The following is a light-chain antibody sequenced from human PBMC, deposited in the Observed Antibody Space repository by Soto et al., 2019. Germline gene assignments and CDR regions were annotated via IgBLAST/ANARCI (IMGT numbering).Light chain of an antibody. CDR1: QSVGSRY. V-gene: IGKV3-20*01. CDR3: QQYGTSPPRYT. Sequence: DIVLTQSPGTLSLSPGERATLSCRASQSVGSRYLAWYQQRPGQAPRLLIYGASTRATGIPDRFSGSASGTDFTLTITRLEPEDFAVYYCQQYGTSPPRYTFGQGTRLDIK. J-gene: IGKJ2*01. CDR2: GAS.